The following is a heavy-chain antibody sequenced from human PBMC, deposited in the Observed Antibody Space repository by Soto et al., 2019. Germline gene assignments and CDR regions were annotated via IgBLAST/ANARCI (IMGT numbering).Heavy chain of an antibody. CDR3: ARVKINGPYDVFDV. V-gene: IGHV3-72*01. CDR2: SRNKANSYTT. CDR1: GGSISSSSYY. D-gene: IGHD2-8*01. J-gene: IGHJ3*01. Sequence: LSLTCTVSGGSISSSSYYWGWIRQPPGKGPECVGRSRNKANSYTTEYATSAKGRFSLSRDDSKTSLYLQMNSLKSEDTAVYFCARVKINGPYDVFDVWGQGTVVT.